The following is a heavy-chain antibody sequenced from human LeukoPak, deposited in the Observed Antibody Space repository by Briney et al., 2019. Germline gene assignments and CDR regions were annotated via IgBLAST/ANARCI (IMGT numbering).Heavy chain of an antibody. CDR1: GFTFSSYS. D-gene: IGHD2-2*01. CDR3: ARGYCSSTSCYGYYYYGMDV. CDR2: ISSSSSTI. J-gene: IGHJ6*02. Sequence: GGSLRLSCAASGFTFSSYSMNWVRQAPGKGLEWVSYISSSSSTIYYADSVKGRFTISRDNAKNSLYLEMNSLRAEDTAVYYCARGYCSSTSCYGYYYYGMDVWGQGTTVTVSS. V-gene: IGHV3-48*04.